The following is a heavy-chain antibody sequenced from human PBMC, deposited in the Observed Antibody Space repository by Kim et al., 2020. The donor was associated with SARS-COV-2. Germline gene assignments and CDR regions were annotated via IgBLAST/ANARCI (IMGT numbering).Heavy chain of an antibody. CDR3: AKVGDNSGYDTTGSYFDY. D-gene: IGHD5-12*01. Sequence: KGRFTIARDNAKNSLYLQMNSLRAEDTALYYCAKVGDNSGYDTTGSYFDYWGQGTLVTVSS. J-gene: IGHJ4*02. V-gene: IGHV3-9*01.